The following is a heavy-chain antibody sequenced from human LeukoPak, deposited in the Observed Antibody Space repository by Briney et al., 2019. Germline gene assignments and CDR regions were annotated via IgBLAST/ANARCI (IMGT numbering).Heavy chain of an antibody. V-gene: IGHV4-34*01. CDR1: GGSFSGYY. CDR2: INHSGST. D-gene: IGHD2-15*01. CDR3: ARFRKLPRFDP. J-gene: IGHJ5*02. Sequence: SETLSLTCAVYGGSFSGYYWSWIRQPPGKGLEWIGEINHSGSTNYNPSLKSRVTISVDTSKNQFSLKLSSVTAADTAVYYCARFRKLPRFDPWGQGTLVTVSS.